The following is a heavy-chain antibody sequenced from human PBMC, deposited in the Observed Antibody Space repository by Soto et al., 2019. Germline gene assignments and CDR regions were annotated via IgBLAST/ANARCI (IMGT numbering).Heavy chain of an antibody. V-gene: IGHV3-23*01. J-gene: IGHJ4*02. D-gene: IGHD6-6*01. Sequence: LRLSCAASGFTFSSYGMSGVRQAPGKGLEWVSTISGSGGSTYYADSVKGRFTISRDNSKNTLYLQMNGLRAEDTAVYYCAKGVYSTSSYFDYWGQGTLVTVSS. CDR3: AKGVYSTSSYFDY. CDR2: ISGSGGST. CDR1: GFTFSSYG.